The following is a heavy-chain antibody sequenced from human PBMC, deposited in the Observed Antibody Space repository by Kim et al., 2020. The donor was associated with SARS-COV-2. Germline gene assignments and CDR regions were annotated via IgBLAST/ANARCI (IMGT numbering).Heavy chain of an antibody. V-gene: IGHV4-34*01. CDR3: ARSEFRITIFGVVVDAFDI. CDR1: GGSFSGYY. J-gene: IGHJ3*02. CDR2: INHSGST. Sequence: SETLSLTCAVYGGSFSGYYWSWIRQPPGKGLEWIGEINHSGSTNYNPSLKSRVTISVDTSKNQFSLKLSSVTAADTAVYYCARSEFRITIFGVVVDAFDIWGQGTMVTVSS. D-gene: IGHD3-3*01.